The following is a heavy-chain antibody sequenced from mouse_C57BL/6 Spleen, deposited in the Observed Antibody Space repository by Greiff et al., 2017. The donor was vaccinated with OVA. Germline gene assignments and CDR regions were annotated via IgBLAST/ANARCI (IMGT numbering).Heavy chain of an antibody. J-gene: IGHJ3*01. CDR3: AKRDMNGNYEGFAY. D-gene: IGHD2-1*01. V-gene: IGHV2-5*01. Sequence: VQLQQSGPGLVQPSQSLSITCTASGFSLTSYGVHWVRQSPGKGLEWLGVIWRGGSTDYNAAFMSRLSITKDNSKSQVFFKMNSLQADDTAIYYCAKRDMNGNYEGFAYWGQGTLVTVSA. CDR1: GFSLTSYG. CDR2: IWRGGST.